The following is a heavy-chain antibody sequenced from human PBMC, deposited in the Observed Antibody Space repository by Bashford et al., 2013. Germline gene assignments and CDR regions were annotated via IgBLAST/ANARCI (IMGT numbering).Heavy chain of an antibody. J-gene: IGHJ4*02. CDR3: AKAHSFSVDSPIGS. Sequence: WVRQAPGQGLEWVGWINSNSGDTKYTQKFQGRVTMTRDTSISTAYMQLNSLKHDDTAVYYCAKAHSFSVDSPIGSWGQGTVVTVSS. D-gene: IGHD5-12*01. CDR2: INSNSGDT. V-gene: IGHV1-2*02.